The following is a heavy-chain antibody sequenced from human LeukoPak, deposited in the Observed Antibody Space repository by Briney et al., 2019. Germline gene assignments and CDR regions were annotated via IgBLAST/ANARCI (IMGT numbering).Heavy chain of an antibody. J-gene: IGHJ4*02. CDR1: GGTFSSYA. CDR2: IIPILGMA. D-gene: IGHD5-24*01. Sequence: GASVKVSCKASGGTFSSYAISWVRQAPGRGLEWMGRIIPILGMANYAQKFQGRVTITADKSTSTAYMELSSLRSEDTAVYYCARVTIQNGYNSDYWGQGTLVTVSS. CDR3: ARVTIQNGYNSDY. V-gene: IGHV1-69*04.